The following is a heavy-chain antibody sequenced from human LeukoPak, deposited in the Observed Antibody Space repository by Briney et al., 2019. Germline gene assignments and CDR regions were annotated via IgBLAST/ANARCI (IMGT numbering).Heavy chain of an antibody. D-gene: IGHD6-19*01. Sequence: SSVKVSSKPSGGTFSSYAISWVRQAPGQGLEWMARIIPIFGTANYAQKFQGRVTITTDESTSTAYMELSSLRSEDTAVYHCARSDSSGSDYWGQGTLVTVSS. CDR1: GGTFSSYA. CDR3: ARSDSSGSDY. CDR2: IIPIFGTA. J-gene: IGHJ4*02. V-gene: IGHV1-69*05.